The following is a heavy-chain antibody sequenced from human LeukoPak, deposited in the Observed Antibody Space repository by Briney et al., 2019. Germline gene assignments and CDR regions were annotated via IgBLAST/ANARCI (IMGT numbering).Heavy chain of an antibody. CDR2: IYYSGST. D-gene: IGHD4-17*01. V-gene: IGHV4-59*01. J-gene: IGHJ3*02. CDR1: GGSISSYY. CDR3: ATGGSVTLRRAGAFDI. Sequence: ASETLPLTYPVSGGSISSYYWSWIRQPPGKGVERRVCIYYSGSTNYNPSLTRRGTISVATSKNQFPLKLSSVPAAAAAVYYCATGGSVTLRRAGAFDIWGQGTMVTVSS.